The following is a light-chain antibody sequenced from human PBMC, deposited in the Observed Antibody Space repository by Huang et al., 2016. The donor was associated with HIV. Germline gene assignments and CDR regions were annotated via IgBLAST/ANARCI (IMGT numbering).Light chain of an antibody. CDR2: GAS. Sequence: DIQMTQSPSSVSASVGDRVTITCRASQGISTWLVWYQQKPGSAPKFLIYGASELQPGVPSRFSGSGSGTDFTLTISSLQPEDFATYYCQQAHTFPLTFGGGTKVEMK. V-gene: IGKV1D-12*01. CDR1: QGISTW. J-gene: IGKJ4*01. CDR3: QQAHTFPLT.